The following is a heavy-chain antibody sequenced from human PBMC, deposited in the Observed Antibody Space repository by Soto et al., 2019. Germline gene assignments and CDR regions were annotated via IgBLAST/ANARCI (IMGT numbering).Heavy chain of an antibody. V-gene: IGHV3-48*02. D-gene: IGHD4-4*01. CDR3: ARDDYSNYVYFDY. J-gene: IGHJ4*02. CDR2: ISSSSSTI. Sequence: PGGSLRLSCAASGFTFSSYAMHWVRQAPGKGLEWVSYISSSSSTIYYADSVKGRFTISRDNAKNSLYLQMNSLRDEDTAVYYCARDDYSNYVYFDYWGQGTLVTVSS. CDR1: GFTFSSYA.